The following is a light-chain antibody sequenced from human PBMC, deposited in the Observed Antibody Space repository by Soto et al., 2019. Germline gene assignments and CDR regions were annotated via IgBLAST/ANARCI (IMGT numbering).Light chain of an antibody. Sequence: EIVLTQSPATLSLSPGERVTLSCRASQSVSSYLAWYQQKPGQAPRLLIYDASNRATGIPARFSGSGSGTDFTLTISSLEPEDFAVYYCQQRTTFGQGTKVDIK. CDR1: QSVSSY. J-gene: IGKJ1*01. V-gene: IGKV3-11*01. CDR3: QQRTT. CDR2: DAS.